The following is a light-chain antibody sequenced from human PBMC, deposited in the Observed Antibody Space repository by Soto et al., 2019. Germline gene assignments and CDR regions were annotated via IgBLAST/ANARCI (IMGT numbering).Light chain of an antibody. CDR2: AAS. Sequence: AIQMTQSPSSLSASIGDRVTITCRASQGIRNDLGWYQQKPGKAPKLLIYAASTLQSGVPSRFSGSGSGADFTLTVSSLQPEDFATYYCLQDYNYPRTFGQGTKLEI. CDR1: QGIRND. CDR3: LQDYNYPRT. V-gene: IGKV1-6*01. J-gene: IGKJ2*01.